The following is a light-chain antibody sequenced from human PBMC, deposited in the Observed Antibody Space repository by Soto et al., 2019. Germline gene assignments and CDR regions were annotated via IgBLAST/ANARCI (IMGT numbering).Light chain of an antibody. Sequence: QSALTQPASVSGSPGQSITISCTGTSSDVGSYNLVSWYQQHPGKAPKLMIYEVSKRPSGVSNRFSGSKSGNTASLTISGLQAEDEADYYCSSYAGSSTLYVFGTGTKVTVL. V-gene: IGLV2-23*02. CDR3: SSYAGSSTLYV. CDR1: SSDVGSYNL. CDR2: EVS. J-gene: IGLJ1*01.